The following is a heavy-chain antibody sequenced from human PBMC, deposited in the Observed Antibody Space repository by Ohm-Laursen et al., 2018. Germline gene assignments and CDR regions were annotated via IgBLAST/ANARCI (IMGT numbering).Heavy chain of an antibody. CDR1: GFTFNNFG. D-gene: IGHD2-15*01. Sequence: SLRLSCAASGFTFNNFGMHWVRQAPGKGLEWVAVVSYDERYKNYVDSVKGRFTVSRDNSKDTLYLQMNSLRNEDTAIYYCAKDVGVAFAYDSWGQGTLVNVSS. J-gene: IGHJ4*02. CDR3: AKDVGVAFAYDS. CDR2: VSYDERYK. V-gene: IGHV3-30*18.